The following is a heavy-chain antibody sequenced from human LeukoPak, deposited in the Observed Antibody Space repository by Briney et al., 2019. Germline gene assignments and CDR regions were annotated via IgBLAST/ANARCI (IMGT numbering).Heavy chain of an antibody. CDR1: GFTFSSYG. V-gene: IGHV3-30*18. CDR2: ISYDGSNK. Sequence: GSLRLSCAASGFTFSSYGMHWVRRAPGKGLEGVAVISYDGSNKYYADSVKGRFTISRDNSKNPLYLQMTRLRAEDTAVYYCAKDAHLAAAGTSFDYWGQGTLVTVSS. J-gene: IGHJ4*02. CDR3: AKDAHLAAAGTSFDY. D-gene: IGHD6-13*01.